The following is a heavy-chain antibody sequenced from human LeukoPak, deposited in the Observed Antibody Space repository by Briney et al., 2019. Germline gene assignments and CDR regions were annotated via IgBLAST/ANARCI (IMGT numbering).Heavy chain of an antibody. V-gene: IGHV1-2*02. Sequence: ASVKVSCKASGYTFTGYYMHWVRQAPGQGLELMGWINPNSGGTNYAQKFQGRVTMTRDTSISTAYMELSRLRSDDTAVYYCARDFHGYSSGWYSDYWGQGTLVTVSS. CDR2: INPNSGGT. CDR3: ARDFHGYSSGWYSDY. CDR1: GYTFTGYY. D-gene: IGHD6-19*01. J-gene: IGHJ4*02.